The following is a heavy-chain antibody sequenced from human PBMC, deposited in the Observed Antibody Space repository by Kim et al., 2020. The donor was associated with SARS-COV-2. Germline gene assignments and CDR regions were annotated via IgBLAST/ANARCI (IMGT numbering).Heavy chain of an antibody. CDR1: GYTFTSYA. V-gene: IGHV1-3*01. J-gene: IGHJ6*04. Sequence: ASVKVSCKASGYTFTSYAMHWVRQAPGQRLEWMGWINAGNGNTKYSQKFQGRVTITRDTSASTAYMELSSLRSEDTAVYYCARDSHCSSTSCQFLCHVWVGGTTVSVCS. D-gene: IGHD2-2*01. CDR2: INAGNGNT. CDR3: ARDSHCSSTSCQFLCHV.